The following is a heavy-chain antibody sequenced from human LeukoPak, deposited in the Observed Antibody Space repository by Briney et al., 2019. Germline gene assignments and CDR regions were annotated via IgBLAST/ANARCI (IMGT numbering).Heavy chain of an antibody. Sequence: SETLSLTCAVSGYSISSGIYYWGWIRQPPGKGLEWIGSVFYGGSTYYNPSLKSRVTISVDTSKNQFSLQLSSLTAADTAVYYCAAGFDYWGQGTLVTVSS. V-gene: IGHV4-39*01. CDR1: GYSISSGIYY. J-gene: IGHJ4*02. CDR2: VFYGGST. CDR3: AAGFDY.